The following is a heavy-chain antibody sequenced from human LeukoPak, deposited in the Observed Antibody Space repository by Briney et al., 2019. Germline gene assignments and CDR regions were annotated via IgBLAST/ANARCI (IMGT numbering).Heavy chain of an antibody. CDR1: GGSISSGGYY. CDR3: ARDLSGPWELQGDRAFDI. J-gene: IGHJ3*02. D-gene: IGHD1-26*01. V-gene: IGHV4-30-2*01. Sequence: ASETLSLTCTVSGGSISSGGYYWSWIRQPPGKGLEWIGYIYHSGSTYYNPSLKSRVTISVDRSKNQFSLKLSSVTAADTAVYYCARDLSGPWELQGDRAFDIWGQGTMVTVSS. CDR2: IYHSGST.